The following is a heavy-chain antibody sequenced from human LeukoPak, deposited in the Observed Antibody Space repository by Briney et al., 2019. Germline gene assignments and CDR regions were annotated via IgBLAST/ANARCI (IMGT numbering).Heavy chain of an antibody. V-gene: IGHV3-7*01. CDR1: DFPFSTYW. CDR3: ARRWLAYMDV. CDR2: IKQDGSEK. D-gene: IGHD2-15*01. Sequence: GGSLRLSCAASDFPFSTYWMNWVRQAPGKGLEWVANIKQDGSEKYYVDSVKGRFTISRDNAKNSLYLQMSSLRAEDTAVYYCARRWLAYMDVWGKGTTVTVSS. J-gene: IGHJ6*03.